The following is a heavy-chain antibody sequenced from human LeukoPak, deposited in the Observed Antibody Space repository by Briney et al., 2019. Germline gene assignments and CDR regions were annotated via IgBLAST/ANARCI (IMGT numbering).Heavy chain of an antibody. CDR1: GYSISSGYY. D-gene: IGHD2-2*01. CDR3: ARDKYCSTTSCYERPFDY. J-gene: IGHJ4*02. Sequence: SETLSLTCAVSGYSISSGYYWGWIRQPPGKGLEWIGSIYHSGSTYYNPSLKSRVTMSVDTSKNQFSLKLRSMTAADTAVYYCARDKYCSTTSCYERPFDYWGQGALVTVSS. CDR2: IYHSGST. V-gene: IGHV4-38-2*02.